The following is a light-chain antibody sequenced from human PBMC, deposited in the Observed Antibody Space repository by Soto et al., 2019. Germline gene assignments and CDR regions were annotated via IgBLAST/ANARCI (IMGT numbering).Light chain of an antibody. V-gene: IGLV2-23*01. J-gene: IGLJ1*01. CDR2: EGS. CDR1: SRDVGSYNL. Sequence: QSALTQPASVSGSPGQSIAISCTGTSRDVGSYNLVSWYQQHPGKAPKVMIYEGSRRPSGVSDRFSGSKSGNTASLTISGLQADDEADYYCCSCAGSSTYVFGTGTKLTVL. CDR3: CSCAGSSTYV.